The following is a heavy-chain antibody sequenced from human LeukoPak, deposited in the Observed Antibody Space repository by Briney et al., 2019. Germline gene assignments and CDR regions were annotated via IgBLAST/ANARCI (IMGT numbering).Heavy chain of an antibody. CDR1: GFTVSSNY. D-gene: IGHD5-12*01. V-gene: IGHV3-53*01. CDR3: AREGSGYDSHIPFDY. J-gene: IGHJ4*02. CDR2: IYSGGST. Sequence: PGGSLRLSSAASGFTVSSNYMSWVRQAPGKGLEWVSVIYSGGSTYYADSVKGRFTISRDNSKNTLYLQMNSLRAEDTAVYYCAREGSGYDSHIPFDYWGQGTLVTVSS.